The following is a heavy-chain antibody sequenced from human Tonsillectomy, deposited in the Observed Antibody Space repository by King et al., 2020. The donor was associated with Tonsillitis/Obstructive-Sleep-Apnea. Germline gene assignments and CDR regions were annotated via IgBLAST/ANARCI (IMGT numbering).Heavy chain of an antibody. CDR2: IYYSGST. D-gene: IGHD2-21*02. Sequence: QLQESGPGLVKPSETLSLTCPVSGGSISSYYWSWIRQPPGKGLEWIGYIYYSGSTNYNPSLKSRVTISVDTSKNQFSLKLSSVTAADTAVYYCAIGVCGGDCPDACDIWGQGTMVTVSS. V-gene: IGHV4-59*08. CDR1: GGSISSYY. J-gene: IGHJ3*02. CDR3: AIGVCGGDCPDACDI.